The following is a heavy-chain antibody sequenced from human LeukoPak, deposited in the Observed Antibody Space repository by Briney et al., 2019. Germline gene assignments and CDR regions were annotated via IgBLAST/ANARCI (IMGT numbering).Heavy chain of an antibody. D-gene: IGHD3-10*01. J-gene: IGHJ6*04. Sequence: SETLSLTCSVSDGSISSGYYYWAWIRQPPGKGPGWIGSIYYSGTTYPNPSLKSRVTISVDTSKNQFSLKLSSVTAADTAVYYCARQSHYYGPVWGKGTTVTISS. V-gene: IGHV4-39*01. CDR1: DGSISSGYYY. CDR3: ARQSHYYGPV. CDR2: IYYSGTT.